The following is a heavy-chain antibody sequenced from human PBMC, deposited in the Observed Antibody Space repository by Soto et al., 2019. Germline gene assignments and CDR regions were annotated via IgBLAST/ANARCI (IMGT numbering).Heavy chain of an antibody. V-gene: IGHV3-48*02. J-gene: IGHJ4*01. Sequence: GSLRISGAASGFTFSNYGMNWVRQAPGKGLAWVSYISSNSATRQYADSVKGRFTISRDKAKNSLYLQMNSLRDEDTAVYYCARGGAPRPDYWGHVTMVTYYS. D-gene: IGHD6-6*01. CDR2: ISSNSATR. CDR3: ARGGAPRPDY. CDR1: GFTFSNYG.